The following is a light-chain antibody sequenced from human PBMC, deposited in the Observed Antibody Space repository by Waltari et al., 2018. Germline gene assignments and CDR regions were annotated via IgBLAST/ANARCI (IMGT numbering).Light chain of an antibody. J-gene: IGLJ3*02. Sequence: QSPLTQPPSVSAAPGQRVTLPCSGTSSNLEDNYVSWYQQLPLPAPKLLLYANHRRPYAMPARCSVSKSGAPATLGSTGLQTGDEAEYYCGAWDSSLSVYMFGGGTKVTVL. CDR1: SSNLEDNY. V-gene: IGLV1-51*01. CDR2: ANH. CDR3: GAWDSSLSVYM.